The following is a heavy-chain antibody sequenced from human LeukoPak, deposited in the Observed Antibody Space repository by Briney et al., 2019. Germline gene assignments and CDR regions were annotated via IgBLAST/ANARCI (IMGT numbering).Heavy chain of an antibody. J-gene: IGHJ4*02. CDR1: GFTFSSYW. CDR2: INGAGSSI. Sequence: TGGSLRLSCAASGFTFSSYWMHWVRQTPGKGLVWVSRINGAGSSISYADSVKGRVTISRDNAKNTLYLQMNNLRAEVTAVYYCARGGDYKNDYWGQGTLVTVSS. D-gene: IGHD4-17*01. V-gene: IGHV3-74*01. CDR3: ARGGDYKNDY.